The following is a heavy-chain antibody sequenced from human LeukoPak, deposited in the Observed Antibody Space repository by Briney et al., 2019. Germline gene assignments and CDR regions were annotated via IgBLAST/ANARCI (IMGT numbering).Heavy chain of an antibody. Sequence: PGGSLRLSCAASGFTFSSYEMNWVRQAPGKGLEWVSYISSSGSTIYYADSVKGRFTISRDNAKNSLYLQMNSLRAEDTAVYYCAKDFLYYCSSTSCYQDYWGQGTLVTVSS. CDR2: ISSSGSTI. CDR1: GFTFSSYE. CDR3: AKDFLYYCSSTSCYQDY. D-gene: IGHD2-2*01. V-gene: IGHV3-48*03. J-gene: IGHJ4*02.